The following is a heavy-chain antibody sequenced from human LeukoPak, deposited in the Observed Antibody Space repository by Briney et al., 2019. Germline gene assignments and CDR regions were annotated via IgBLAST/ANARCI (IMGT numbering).Heavy chain of an antibody. D-gene: IGHD3-22*01. Sequence: RASETLSLTCTVSGGSISSGGYYWSWIRQHPGKGLEWIGYIYYSGSTYYNPSLKSRVTISVDTSKNQFSLKLSSATAADTAVYYCARDSYYYDSSGYLQIDYYYYGMDVWGQGTTVTVSS. CDR1: GGSISSGGYY. CDR3: ARDSYYYDSSGYLQIDYYYYGMDV. CDR2: IYYSGST. J-gene: IGHJ6*02. V-gene: IGHV4-31*03.